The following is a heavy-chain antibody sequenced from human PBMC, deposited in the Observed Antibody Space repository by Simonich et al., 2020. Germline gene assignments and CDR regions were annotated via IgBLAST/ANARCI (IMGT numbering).Heavy chain of an antibody. D-gene: IGHD2-15*01. J-gene: IGHJ4*02. V-gene: IGHV1-8*03. CDR3: ARGRGGMSRGYVDY. CDR2: MKPNSGNP. Sequence: QVQLVQSGAEVKKPGASVKVSCKASGYTFTSYAINWVRQATGQGLEWIGWMKPNSGNPGYAQKFQGRVPITRKTSISTAYMELSSLRSEDTAVYYCARGRGGMSRGYVDYWGQGTLVTVSS. CDR1: GYTFTSYA.